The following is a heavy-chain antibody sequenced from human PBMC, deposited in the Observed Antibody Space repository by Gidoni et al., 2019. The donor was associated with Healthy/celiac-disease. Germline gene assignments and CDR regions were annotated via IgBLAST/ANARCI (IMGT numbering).Heavy chain of an antibody. J-gene: IGHJ4*02. CDR3: AKGRFLEWLLFDY. CDR1: GFSFSSDA. CDR2: ISGSGGST. D-gene: IGHD3-3*01. Sequence: EVQLLESGGSLVQRGGSLRLSCAPSGFSFSSDAMGWVRQAPGKGLGWVSAISGSGGSTYYADSVKGRFTISRDNSKNTLYLQMNSLRAEDTAVYYCAKGRFLEWLLFDYWGQGTLVTVSS. V-gene: IGHV3-23*01.